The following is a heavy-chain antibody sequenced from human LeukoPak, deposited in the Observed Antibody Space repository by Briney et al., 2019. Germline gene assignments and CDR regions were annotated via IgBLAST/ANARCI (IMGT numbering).Heavy chain of an antibody. Sequence: ASVKVSCKASGYTFTSYDINWVRQATGQGLEWMGWMNPNSGNTGYAQKFQGRVTMTRNTSISTAYMELSSLRSEDTAVYYCARGGYSPTRIARGWFDPWGQGTLVTVSS. CDR2: MNPNSGNT. D-gene: IGHD6-13*01. J-gene: IGHJ5*02. CDR1: GYTFTSYD. CDR3: ARGGYSPTRIARGWFDP. V-gene: IGHV1-8*01.